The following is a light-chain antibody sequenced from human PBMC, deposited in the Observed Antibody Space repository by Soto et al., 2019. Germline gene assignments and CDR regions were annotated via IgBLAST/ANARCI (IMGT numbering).Light chain of an antibody. Sequence: QSALTQPRSVSGSPGQSVTISCTGTSSDVGGYNYVSWYQQHPGKAPKLMIYDVSKRPSGVPDRFSGSKSGNTASLTISGRQAAEEADYYCCSYAGSYTYVFGTGTKLTVL. CDR2: DVS. J-gene: IGLJ1*01. CDR3: CSYAGSYTYV. V-gene: IGLV2-11*01. CDR1: SSDVGGYNY.